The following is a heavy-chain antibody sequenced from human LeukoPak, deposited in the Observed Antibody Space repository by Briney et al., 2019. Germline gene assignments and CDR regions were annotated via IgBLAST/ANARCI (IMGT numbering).Heavy chain of an antibody. D-gene: IGHD3-10*02. CDR1: GGSISSYY. V-gene: IGHV4-59*08. Sequence: SETLSLTCTVSGGSISSYYWSWIRQPPGKGLEWIGYIYYSASTNYNPSLKSRVTISVDTSKNQFSLKLSSVTAADTAVYYCARHRKSVTLRSGGDYFDYWGQGTLVTVSS. CDR3: ARHRKSVTLRSGGDYFDY. J-gene: IGHJ4*02. CDR2: IYYSAST.